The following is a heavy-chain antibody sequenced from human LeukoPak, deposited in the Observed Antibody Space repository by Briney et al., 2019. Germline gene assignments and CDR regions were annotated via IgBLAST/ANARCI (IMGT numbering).Heavy chain of an antibody. CDR3: ARGQWQIDH. D-gene: IGHD6-19*01. J-gene: IGHJ4*02. V-gene: IGHV4-4*07. CDR1: GVSISSFY. Sequence: PSETLSLTCTVSGVSISSFYWTWIRQPAGRGLEWIGRIDTGGSTKYNPSPKSRVTMSADTSNNQFSLKLMSVTAADTAVYYCARGQWQIDHWGQGTLVTVSP. CDR2: IDTGGST.